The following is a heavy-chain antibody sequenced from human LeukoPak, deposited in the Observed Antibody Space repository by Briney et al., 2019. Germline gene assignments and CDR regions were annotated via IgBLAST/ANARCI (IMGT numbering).Heavy chain of an antibody. D-gene: IGHD5-18*01. V-gene: IGHV3-30*02. CDR3: AKDKRYSYGIFDY. Sequence: GGSLRLSCAASGFPFSSYGMHWVRQAPGKGLEWVAFIRYDGSNKYYADSVKGRFTISRDNSKNTLYLRMNSLRAEDTAVYYCAKDKRYSYGIFDYWGQGTLVTVSS. CDR2: IRYDGSNK. J-gene: IGHJ4*02. CDR1: GFPFSSYG.